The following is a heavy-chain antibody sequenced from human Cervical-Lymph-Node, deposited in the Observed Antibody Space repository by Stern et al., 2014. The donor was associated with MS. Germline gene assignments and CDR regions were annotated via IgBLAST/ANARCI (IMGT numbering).Heavy chain of an antibody. J-gene: IGHJ6*02. CDR3: ATDRDDFRSGYSAPTKGYGLDV. CDR2: FDPDDGEP. CDR1: GYTLTELS. Sequence: VQLVESGAEVKKPGASVKVSCKVSGYTLTELSMHWVRQAPGKGLEWMGGFDPDDGEPIYAQKFQGRVTMTEDTSTDTAYMELSSLRSEDTAVYYCATDRDDFRSGYSAPTKGYGLDVWGQGTTVTVTS. V-gene: IGHV1-24*01. D-gene: IGHD3-3*01.